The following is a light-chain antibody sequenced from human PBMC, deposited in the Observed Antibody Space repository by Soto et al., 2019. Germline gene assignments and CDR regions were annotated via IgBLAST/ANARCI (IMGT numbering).Light chain of an antibody. CDR1: QGINTF. Sequence: IQFTQSPSSLSSSVLERFTITCRASQGINTFLAWYQQKAGKAPKLLIYAASTLQSGVPSRFSGSGSGTDFTLTISSLQSEDFATYYCQQLNSYPITFGQGTRLEIK. CDR3: QQLNSYPIT. J-gene: IGKJ5*01. CDR2: AAS. V-gene: IGKV1-9*01.